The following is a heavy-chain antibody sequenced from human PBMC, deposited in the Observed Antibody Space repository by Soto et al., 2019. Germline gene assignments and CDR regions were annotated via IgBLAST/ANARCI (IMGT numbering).Heavy chain of an antibody. CDR2: INNDGSDT. V-gene: IGHV3-74*03. CDR1: GFTFSTYW. Sequence: EVQLVESGGGLVQPGGSLRLSCAASGFTFSTYWMHWVRQAPGKGLMWVSHINNDGSDTTYADSVKGRFTISGDNAKNTVYLQMNSLRAEDTAVYYCVRDDIGVGIDYWGLGTLVTVSS. J-gene: IGHJ4*02. CDR3: VRDDIGVGIDY. D-gene: IGHD1-26*01.